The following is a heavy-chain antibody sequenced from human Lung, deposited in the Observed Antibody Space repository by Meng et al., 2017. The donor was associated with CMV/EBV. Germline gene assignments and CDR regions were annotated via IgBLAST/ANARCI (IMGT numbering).Heavy chain of an antibody. CDR2: IYPGDPDI. V-gene: IGHV5-51*01. CDR1: GYXFAKYW. CDR3: ARRGEDSSLPDYYFYGMDV. Sequence: GGSXRLXCKGSGYXFAKYWIGWVRQMPGKGLEWMGIIYPGDPDIRYSPSFQGQVTISVDKSISTAYLQWRRLKTSDTAIYYCARRGEDSSLPDYYFYGMDVWXQGTXVTVSS. J-gene: IGHJ6*02. D-gene: IGHD6-6*01.